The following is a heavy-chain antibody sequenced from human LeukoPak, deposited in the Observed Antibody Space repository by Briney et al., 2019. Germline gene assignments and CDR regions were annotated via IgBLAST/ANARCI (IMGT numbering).Heavy chain of an antibody. Sequence: PGGSLRLSCAASGFTFSSYSMNWVRQAPGKGLEWVSYISSSSSTIYYADSVKGRFTISRDNAKNSLYLQMNSLRAEDTAVYYCAKDGVKRGALYAFDIWGQGTMVTVSS. CDR1: GFTFSSYS. V-gene: IGHV3-48*01. J-gene: IGHJ3*02. D-gene: IGHD1-26*01. CDR2: ISSSSSTI. CDR3: AKDGVKRGALYAFDI.